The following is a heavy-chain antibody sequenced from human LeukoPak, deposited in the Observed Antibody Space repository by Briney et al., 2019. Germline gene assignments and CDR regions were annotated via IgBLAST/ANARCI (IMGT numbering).Heavy chain of an antibody. D-gene: IGHD3-10*01. Sequence: SGPTLVNPTQTLTLTCTFSGFSLSTSGMCVSWIRQPPGKALEWLARIDWDDDKYYSTSLKTRLTISKDTSKNQVVLTMTNMDPVATATYYCAHTPSMVRGVPLDYWGQGTLVTVSS. CDR3: AHTPSMVRGVPLDY. CDR1: GFSLSTSGMC. CDR2: IDWDDDK. V-gene: IGHV2-70*12. J-gene: IGHJ4*02.